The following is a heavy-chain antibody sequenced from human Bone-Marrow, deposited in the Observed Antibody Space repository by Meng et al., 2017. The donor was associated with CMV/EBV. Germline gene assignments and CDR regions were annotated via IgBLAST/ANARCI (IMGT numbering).Heavy chain of an antibody. J-gene: IGHJ6*02. D-gene: IGHD1-14*01. Sequence: GESLKISCAASGFTFSSYAMNWVRQFPGKGLECVSTISDSGGNTYYEDSVKGRFTISRDNSKNTLYLQMNSLRAKDTAVYYCAREPDNLYGMDVWGQGTTVTVSS. CDR2: ISDSGGNT. CDR3: AREPDNLYGMDV. CDR1: GFTFSSYA. V-gene: IGHV3-23*01.